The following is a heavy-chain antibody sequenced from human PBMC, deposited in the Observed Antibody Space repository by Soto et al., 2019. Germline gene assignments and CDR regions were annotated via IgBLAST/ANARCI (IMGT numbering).Heavy chain of an antibody. V-gene: IGHV3-15*01. D-gene: IGHD4-17*01. Sequence: GGSLRLSCAASGFTFSNAWMSWVRQAPGKGLEWVGRIKSKTDGGTTDYAAPVKGRFTISRDDSKNTLYPQMNSLKTEDTAVYYCTTEHDYGDYNPYYYYMDVWGKGTTVTVSS. CDR3: TTEHDYGDYNPYYYYMDV. J-gene: IGHJ6*03. CDR2: IKSKTDGGTT. CDR1: GFTFSNAW.